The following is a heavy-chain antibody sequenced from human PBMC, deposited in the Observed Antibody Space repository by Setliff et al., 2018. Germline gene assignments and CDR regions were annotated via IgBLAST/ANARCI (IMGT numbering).Heavy chain of an antibody. CDR1: GGSISSGGYY. V-gene: IGHV4-31*03. J-gene: IGHJ5*02. Sequence: SETLSLTCTVSGGSISSGGYYWSWIRQHPGKGLEWIGYIYYSGNTYYNPSLKSRVTISVDTSKNQFSLKLSSVTAADTAVYYCARGKSVTASNWFDPWGQGTLVTVSS. D-gene: IGHD5-18*01. CDR3: ARGKSVTASNWFDP. CDR2: IYYSGNT.